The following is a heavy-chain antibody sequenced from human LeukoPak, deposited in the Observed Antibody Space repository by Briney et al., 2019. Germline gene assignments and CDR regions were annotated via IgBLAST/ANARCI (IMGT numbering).Heavy chain of an antibody. Sequence: GESLKISCVGSGFKFSDYGLHWFRQAPGKGLEGVAFIRYDGSKIVYEDSLKGRFTVSRDNSEKTLYLQMSGLRSGDTAVYYCATAVFDHWGQGTLVTVSS. CDR1: GFKFSDYG. J-gene: IGHJ4*02. V-gene: IGHV3-30*02. CDR2: IRYDGSKI. CDR3: ATAVFDH.